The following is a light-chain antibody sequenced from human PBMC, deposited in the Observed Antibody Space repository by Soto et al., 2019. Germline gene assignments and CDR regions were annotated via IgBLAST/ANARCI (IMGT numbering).Light chain of an antibody. J-gene: IGKJ3*01. CDR1: QSVSSY. Sequence: TESLAAVSMSPVVSFRGYSRASQSVSSYLAWYQQKPGQAPRLLIYGASTGATGIPARFSGSESGTEFTLTITTLQSEDSAVYFCQQYGSSPHTFGRGTKVDIK. CDR3: QQYGSSPHT. CDR2: GAS. V-gene: IGKV3D-15*01.